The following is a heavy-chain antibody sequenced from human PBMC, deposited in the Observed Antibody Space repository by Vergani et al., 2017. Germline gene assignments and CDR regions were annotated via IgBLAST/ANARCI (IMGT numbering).Heavy chain of an antibody. CDR2: ISGSGGST. J-gene: IGHJ1*01. CDR1: GFTFSSYA. CDR3: AKDSGEQLFAPEYFQH. D-gene: IGHD6-6*01. V-gene: IGHV3-23*01. Sequence: EVQLLESGGGLVQPGGSLRLSCAASGFTFSSYAMRWVRQAPGKGLEWVSAISGSGGSTYYADSVKGRFTISRDNSKNTLYLQMNSLRAEDTAVYYCAKDSGEQLFAPEYFQHWGQGTLVTVSS.